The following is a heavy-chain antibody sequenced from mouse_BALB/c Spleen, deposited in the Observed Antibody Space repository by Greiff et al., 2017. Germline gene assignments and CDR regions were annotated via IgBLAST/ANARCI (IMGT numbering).Heavy chain of an antibody. V-gene: IGHV3-6*02. Sequence: EVQLVESGPGLVKPSQSLSLTCSVTGYSITSGYYWNWIRQFPGNKLEWMGYISYDGSNNYNPSLKNRISITRDTSKNQFFLKLNSVTTEDTATYYCAREGITPYAMDYWGQGTSVTVSS. CDR2: ISYDGSN. CDR3: AREGITPYAMDY. CDR1: GYSITSGYY. J-gene: IGHJ4*01. D-gene: IGHD2-4*01.